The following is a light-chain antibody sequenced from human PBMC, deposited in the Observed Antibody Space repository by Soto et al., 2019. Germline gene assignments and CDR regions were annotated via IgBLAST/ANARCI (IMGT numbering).Light chain of an antibody. Sequence: QSVLTQPPSASGTPGQRGTISCSGSSSNIESNTVTWYQQLPGTAPKLVIYSNYDRPSGVPDRFSGSTSGTSASLVIRGLQSEDEADYYCAAWDDSLNGYVFGGGTKLTVL. CDR2: SNY. CDR1: SSNIESNT. CDR3: AAWDDSLNGYV. J-gene: IGLJ1*01. V-gene: IGLV1-44*01.